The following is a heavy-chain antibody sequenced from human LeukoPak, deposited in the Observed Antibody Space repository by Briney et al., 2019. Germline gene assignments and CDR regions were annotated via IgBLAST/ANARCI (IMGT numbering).Heavy chain of an antibody. CDR3: THIMAFSGSYSGACYS. J-gene: IGHJ4*02. V-gene: IGHV3-74*01. CDR2: IKTDGSYT. Sequence: GGSLRLSCAASGFTFSKYWMHWVRQAPGKGLVWVSRIKTDGSYTSYADSVKGRFTISRDNAKSTLYLQMNGLRGEDTAVYYCTHIMAFSGSYSGACYSWGQGTLVTVSS. D-gene: IGHD3-10*01. CDR1: GFTFSKYW.